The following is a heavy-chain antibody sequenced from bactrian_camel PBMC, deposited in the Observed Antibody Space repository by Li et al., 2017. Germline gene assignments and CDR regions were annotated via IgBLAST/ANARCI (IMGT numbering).Heavy chain of an antibody. Sequence: HVQLVESGGRSVQAGGALTISCSAPGYPDSIYCMAWFRQAPGKEREGVATIDSDGRTTYADSVKGRFTISKDNAKNTLFLQMNSLKPEDTAMYYCAKGRYIYCYTGAFGYWGQGTQVTVS. CDR3: AKGRYIYCYTGAFGY. J-gene: IGHJ6*01. V-gene: IGHV3S53*01. D-gene: IGHD1*01. CDR1: GYPDSIYC. CDR2: IDSDGRT.